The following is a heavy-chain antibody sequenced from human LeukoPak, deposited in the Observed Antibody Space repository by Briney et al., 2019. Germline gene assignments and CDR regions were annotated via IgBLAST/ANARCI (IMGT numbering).Heavy chain of an antibody. V-gene: IGHV3-21*01. CDR2: ISSSSSYI. CDR1: GFTFSSYS. J-gene: IGHJ4*02. Sequence: GGSLRLSCAASGFTFSSYSMDWVRQAPGKGLEWVSSISSSSSYIYYADSVKGRFTISRDNAKNSLYLQMNSLRAEDTAVYYCARAVGCSGGSCYVRHWGQGTLVTVSS. CDR3: ARAVGCSGGSCYVRH. D-gene: IGHD2-15*01.